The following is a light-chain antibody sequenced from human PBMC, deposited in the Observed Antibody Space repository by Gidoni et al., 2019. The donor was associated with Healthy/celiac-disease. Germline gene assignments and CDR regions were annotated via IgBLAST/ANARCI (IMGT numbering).Light chain of an antibody. CDR3: QAWDSSTLV. J-gene: IGLJ3*02. V-gene: IGLV3-1*01. CDR2: QNT. Sequence: SYELTQTPSMSVSPGQTASITCSGDKLEYKYACWYQQKPGQSPLLVIYQNTKRPSGIPERFSGSNSGNTVTLTISGTQAMDEADYFCQAWDSSTLVFGGGTKLTVL. CDR1: KLEYKY.